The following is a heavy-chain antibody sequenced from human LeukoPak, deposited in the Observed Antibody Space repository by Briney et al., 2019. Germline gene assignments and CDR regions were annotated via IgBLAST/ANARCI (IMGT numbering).Heavy chain of an antibody. CDR3: AKDNYYDSSGYFDY. CDR2: ISWNSGSI. CDR1: GFTFSSYA. J-gene: IGHJ4*02. Sequence: GGSLRLSCAASGFTFSSYAMSWVRQAPGKGLEWVSGISWNSGSIGYADSVKGRFTISRDNAKNSLYLQMNSLRAEDMALYYCAKDNYYDSSGYFDYWGQGTLVTVSS. D-gene: IGHD3-22*01. V-gene: IGHV3-9*03.